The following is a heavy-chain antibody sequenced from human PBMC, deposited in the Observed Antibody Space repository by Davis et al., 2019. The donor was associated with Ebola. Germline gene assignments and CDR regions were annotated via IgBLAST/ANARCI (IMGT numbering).Heavy chain of an antibody. CDR3: ARQESLYGWIDH. CDR2: IYPGDSDT. J-gene: IGHJ4*02. V-gene: IGHV5-51*01. D-gene: IGHD3-10*01. CDR1: GYSFSSSW. Sequence: GESLKISCKGSGYSFSSSWIGWVRQMPGKGLEWMGIIYPGDSDTRYSPSFEGQVTISVDRSITTAYLQWSSLKASDTATYYCARQESLYGWIDHWGQGTLVTVSS.